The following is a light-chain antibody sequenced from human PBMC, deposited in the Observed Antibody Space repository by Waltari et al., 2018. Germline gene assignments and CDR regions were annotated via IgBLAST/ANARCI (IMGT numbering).Light chain of an antibody. V-gene: IGLV2-14*01. CDR1: SNDIGLYDY. CDR2: DVS. CDR3: SSYSRSSTLVV. Sequence: QSALTQPASVSGSPGQSITISCTGTSNDIGLYDYVSWYQQYPGKAPKLIIYDVSNRPLGVSNRFSGSKSGNTASLTISGLQAEDEADYYCSSYSRSSTLVVFGGGAKLTV. J-gene: IGLJ3*02.